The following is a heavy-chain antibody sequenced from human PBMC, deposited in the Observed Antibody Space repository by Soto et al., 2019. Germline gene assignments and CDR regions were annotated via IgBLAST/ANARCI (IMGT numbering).Heavy chain of an antibody. CDR2: ISSSSSYI. J-gene: IGHJ4*02. CDR1: GFTFSSYS. V-gene: IGHV3-21*01. CDR3: ARVAPGYSMVRGVIANFDY. D-gene: IGHD3-10*01. Sequence: GGSLRLSCAASGFTFSSYSMNWVRQAPGKGLEWVSSISSSSSYIYYADSVKGRFTISGDNAKNSLYLQMNSLRAEDTAVYYCARVAPGYSMVRGVIANFDYWGQGTLVTVSS.